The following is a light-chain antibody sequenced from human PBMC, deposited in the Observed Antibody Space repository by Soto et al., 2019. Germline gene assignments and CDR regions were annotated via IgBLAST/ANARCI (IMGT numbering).Light chain of an antibody. J-gene: IGKJ1*01. CDR3: QQYDDFWT. V-gene: IGKV1-5*03. CDR2: RAS. Sequence: DLQMTQSPSTVSASVGDRVTITCRASQSINTWLAWHQQKPGKPPKLLIWRASSLESGVPSRFSGSGSGTDFTLTISSLQPDDSATYFCQQYDDFWTFGQGTKVEIK. CDR1: QSINTW.